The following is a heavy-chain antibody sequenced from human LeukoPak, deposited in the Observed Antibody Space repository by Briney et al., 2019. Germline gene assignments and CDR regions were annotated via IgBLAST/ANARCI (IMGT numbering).Heavy chain of an antibody. D-gene: IGHD5-24*01. Sequence: GGSLRLSCAASGFTFSSYEMNWVRQAPGKGLEWVSYISSSGSTIYYADSVKGRFTISRDNSKNTLYLQMNSLRAEDTAVYYCAASRDGYNWDYWGQGTLVTVSS. CDR3: AASRDGYNWDY. CDR1: GFTFSSYE. J-gene: IGHJ4*02. CDR2: ISSSGSTI. V-gene: IGHV3-48*03.